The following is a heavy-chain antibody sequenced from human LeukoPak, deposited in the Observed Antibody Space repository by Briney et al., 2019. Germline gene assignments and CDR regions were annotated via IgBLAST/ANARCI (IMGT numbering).Heavy chain of an antibody. D-gene: IGHD6-13*01. V-gene: IGHV1-2*02. CDR1: GYTFTGYY. J-gene: IGHJ4*02. CDR2: INPNSGGT. Sequence: ASVKVSCKASGYTFTGYYMHWVRQAPGQGLEWMGWINPNSGGTNYAQKFQGRVTMTRDTSISTAYMELSRLRSDDTAVYYCARAVSSSSWFLGYWGQGTLVTVSS. CDR3: ARAVSSSSWFLGY.